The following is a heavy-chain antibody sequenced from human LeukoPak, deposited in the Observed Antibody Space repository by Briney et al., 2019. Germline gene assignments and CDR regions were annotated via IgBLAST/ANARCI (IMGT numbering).Heavy chain of an antibody. J-gene: IGHJ4*02. V-gene: IGHV4-39*01. CDR2: IYYSGST. CDR1: GGSISSSSYY. CDR3: ASRPPIAARGDY. D-gene: IGHD6-13*01. Sequence: SETLSLTCTVSGGSISSSSYYWGWIRQPPGKGLEWIGSIYYSGSTYYNPSLKSRVTISVDTSKNQFSLKLSSVTAADTAVYYCASRPPIAARGDYWGQGTLVTVSS.